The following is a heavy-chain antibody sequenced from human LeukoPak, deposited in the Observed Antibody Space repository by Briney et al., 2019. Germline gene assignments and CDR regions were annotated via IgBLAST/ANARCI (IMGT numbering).Heavy chain of an antibody. D-gene: IGHD6-13*01. CDR2: INTYNGNT. CDR3: ARAAGHGYTLY. J-gene: IGHJ4*02. V-gene: IGHV1-18*01. Sequence: KPGASVKVSCKASGYTFTSYGISWVRQAPGQGLEWLGWINTYNGNTNYAQKLQDRVTMTTDTSTSTAYMELRSLRSDDTAVYYCARAAGHGYTLYWGQGTLVTVSS. CDR1: GYTFTSYG.